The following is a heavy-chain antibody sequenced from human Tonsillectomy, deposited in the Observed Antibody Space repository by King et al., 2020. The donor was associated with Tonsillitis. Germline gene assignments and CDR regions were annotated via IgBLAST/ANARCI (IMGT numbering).Heavy chain of an antibody. CDR1: GGSFSAYC. J-gene: IGHJ6*03. D-gene: IGHD2-15*01. CDR2: VDHSGRT. CDR3: AREAVVAATGLPYYYYYNMDV. Sequence: VQLQQWGAGLLKPSETLSLTCAVYGGSFSAYCWTWIRQSPGKGLEWIGDVDHSGRTNYNPSLKSRVTISVDTSKNQFSLKLNSVTAADTAVYSCAREAVVAATGLPYYYYYNMDVWGQGTTVTVSS. V-gene: IGHV4-34*01.